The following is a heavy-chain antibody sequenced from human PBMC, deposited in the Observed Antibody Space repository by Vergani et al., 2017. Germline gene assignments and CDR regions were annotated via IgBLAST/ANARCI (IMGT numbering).Heavy chain of an antibody. V-gene: IGHV1-2*02. Sequence: QVQLVQSGAEVKKPGASVKVSCKASGYTFTGYYMHWVRQAPGQGLDWMGWINPNSGGTSYAQKFQGRVTMTRDTSTSTVYMELGSMESEDTAVYYCATDIPDSLTGYYGGYFDYWGQGTLVTVSS. D-gene: IGHD3-9*01. CDR1: GYTFTGYY. CDR2: INPNSGGT. J-gene: IGHJ4*02. CDR3: ATDIPDSLTGYYGGYFDY.